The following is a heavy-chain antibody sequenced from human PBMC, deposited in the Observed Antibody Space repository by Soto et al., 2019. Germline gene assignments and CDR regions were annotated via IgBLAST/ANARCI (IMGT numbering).Heavy chain of an antibody. CDR3: AREGTVGATGYYYYYGMDV. D-gene: IGHD1-26*01. CDR1: GGSISSRSYY. CDR2: INQSGST. V-gene: IGHV4-39*07. J-gene: IGHJ6*02. Sequence: SETLSLTCTVSGGSISSRSYYWSWIRQPPGKGLEWIGEINQSGSTNYNPSLKSRVTISVDTSKNQFSLKLSSVTAADTAVYYCAREGTVGATGYYYYYGMDVWGQGTTVTVSS.